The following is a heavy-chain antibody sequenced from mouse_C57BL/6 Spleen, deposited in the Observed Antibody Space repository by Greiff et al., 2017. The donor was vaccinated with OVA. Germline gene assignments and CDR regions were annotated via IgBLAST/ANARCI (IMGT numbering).Heavy chain of an antibody. Sequence: VKLQQSGAELVRPGTSVKVSCKASGYAFTNYLIEWVKQRPGQGLEWIGVINPGSGGTNYNEKFKGKATLTADKSSSTAYMQLSSLTSEDSAVYFCARKDNYDAMDYWGQGTSVTVSS. CDR2: INPGSGGT. V-gene: IGHV1-54*01. CDR3: ARKDNYDAMDY. CDR1: GYAFTNYL. J-gene: IGHJ4*01. D-gene: IGHD1-3*01.